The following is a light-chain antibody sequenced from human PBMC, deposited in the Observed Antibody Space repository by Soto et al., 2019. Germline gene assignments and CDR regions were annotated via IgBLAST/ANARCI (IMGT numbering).Light chain of an antibody. V-gene: IGKV3-20*01. Sequence: VLTQSPGTPSLSPGERATLACRASQSVGNNYLAWYQQKPGQAPRLLIYDASSRATGIPDRFSGSGSGTDFTLTINRLEPEDFAVYYCQQCATPPLTFGQGTRVEIK. J-gene: IGKJ1*01. CDR1: QSVGNNY. CDR2: DAS. CDR3: QQCATPPLT.